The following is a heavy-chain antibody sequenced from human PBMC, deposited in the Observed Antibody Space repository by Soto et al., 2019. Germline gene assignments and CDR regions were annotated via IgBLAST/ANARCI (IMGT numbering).Heavy chain of an antibody. J-gene: IGHJ4*02. CDR2: INAGNGNT. V-gene: IGHV1-3*01. Sequence: ASVKVSCKASGYTFTSYAMHWVRQAPGQRLEWMGWINAGNGNTKYSQKFQGRVTITRDTSASTAYMELSSLRSEDTAVYYCARDLGFLECFLDYWGQGALVSVPS. CDR1: GYTFTSYA. CDR3: ARDLGFLECFLDY. D-gene: IGHD3-3*02.